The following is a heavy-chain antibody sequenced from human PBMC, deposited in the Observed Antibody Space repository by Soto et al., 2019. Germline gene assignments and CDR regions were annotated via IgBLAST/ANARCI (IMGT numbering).Heavy chain of an antibody. D-gene: IGHD1-1*01. Sequence: QVQLVESGGGVVQPGRSLRLSCAASGFTFSSYGMHWVRQSPGKGLEWVAVISYDGSNKYYADSVKGRFTIYRDNSKNTLYLQMNSLRAEDTAVYYCAKEQGVLVAFDIWGQGTMVTVSS. CDR2: ISYDGSNK. J-gene: IGHJ3*02. CDR1: GFTFSSYG. CDR3: AKEQGVLVAFDI. V-gene: IGHV3-30*18.